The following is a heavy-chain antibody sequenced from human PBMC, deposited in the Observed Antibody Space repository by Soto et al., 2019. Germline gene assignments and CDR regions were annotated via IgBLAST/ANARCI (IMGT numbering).Heavy chain of an antibody. V-gene: IGHV3-66*01. J-gene: IGHJ6*03. CDR2: LYSGGNT. Sequence: GGSLRLSCAASGFTVSSNYMSWVRQAPGKGLEWVSVLYSGGNTYYADSVKGRFTISRDNSKNTLYLQLNSLRDEDTAVYYCARGSTYMDVWGKGTTVTVSS. CDR1: GFTVSSNY. CDR3: ARGSTYMDV.